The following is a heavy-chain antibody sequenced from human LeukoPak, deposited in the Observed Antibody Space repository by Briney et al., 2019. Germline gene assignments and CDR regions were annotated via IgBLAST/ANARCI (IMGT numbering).Heavy chain of an antibody. D-gene: IGHD2-2*01. CDR2: INSDGSWT. J-gene: IGHJ4*02. CDR3: VSFYETY. CDR1: GSYW. Sequence: GGSLRLSCAASGSYWMHWVRQAPGKGLVWVSHINSDGSWTGYADSVKGRFTISKDNAKNMVYLHMNSLRVDDTAVYYCVSFYETYWGRGTLVTVSS. V-gene: IGHV3-74*01.